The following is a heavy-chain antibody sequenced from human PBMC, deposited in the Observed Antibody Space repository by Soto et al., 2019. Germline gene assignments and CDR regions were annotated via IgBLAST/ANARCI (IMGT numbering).Heavy chain of an antibody. CDR1: GYTFTNYY. D-gene: IGHD3-10*01. Sequence: ASVKVSCKASGYTFTNYYMHWVRQAPGQDLEWMGIIYPSGGSTRNAQKFQGRVTMTRDTSTSTVYMELSSPRSEDAAVYYCARDFSGPMDYWGRGTLVTVSS. J-gene: IGHJ4*02. V-gene: IGHV1-46*01. CDR2: IYPSGGST. CDR3: ARDFSGPMDY.